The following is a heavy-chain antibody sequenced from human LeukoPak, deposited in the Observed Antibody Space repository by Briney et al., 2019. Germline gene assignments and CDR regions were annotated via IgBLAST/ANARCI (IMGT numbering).Heavy chain of an antibody. CDR2: IIPILGIA. V-gene: IGHV1-69*04. J-gene: IGHJ4*02. D-gene: IGHD3-10*01. CDR1: GGTFSSYA. Sequence: SVKVSCKASGGTFSSYAISWERQAPGQGLEWMGKIIPILGIANYAQKFQGRVTITADKSTSTAYMELSSLRSEDTAVYYCARGSNYYGSGTLYYFDYWGQGTLVTVSS. CDR3: ARGSNYYGSGTLYYFDY.